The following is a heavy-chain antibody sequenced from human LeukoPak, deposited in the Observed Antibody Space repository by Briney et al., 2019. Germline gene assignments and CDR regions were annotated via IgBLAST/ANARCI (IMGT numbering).Heavy chain of an antibody. D-gene: IGHD1-1*01. CDR2: TSAYNDKT. J-gene: IGHJ4*02. CDR1: GYTSTGYY. CDR3: ARGTYFDY. V-gene: IGHV1-18*04. Sequence: ASVKVSCKASGYTSTGYYMHWVRQAPGQGLEWMGWTSAYNDKTKYAQKLEGRVTMTTDTSTSTAYMEMRSLRSDDTAVYYCARGTYFDYWGQGTLVTVSS.